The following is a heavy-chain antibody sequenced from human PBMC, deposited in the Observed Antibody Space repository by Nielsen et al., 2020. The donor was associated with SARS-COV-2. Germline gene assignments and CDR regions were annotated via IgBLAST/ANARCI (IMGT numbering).Heavy chain of an antibody. CDR2: ISSLGSTT. D-gene: IGHD3-10*01. V-gene: IGHV3-64D*09. CDR3: VKDQDRGLLWFGELSSVFDF. J-gene: IGHJ4*02. Sequence: GGSLRLSCSASGFIFNKYAIHWVRQAPGKGLEYVSAISSLGSTTYYADSVKGRFTISRDNSKDTVYLQMTSLTPEDTAVYYCVKDQDRGLLWFGELSSVFDFWGQGTLVTVSS. CDR1: GFIFNKYA.